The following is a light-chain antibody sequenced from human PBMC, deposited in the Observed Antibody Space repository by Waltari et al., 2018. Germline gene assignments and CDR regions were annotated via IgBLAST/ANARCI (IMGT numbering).Light chain of an antibody. CDR1: QTISTY. J-gene: IGKJ4*01. V-gene: IGKV3-11*01. Sequence: EIVLTQSPATLSLSPGERATLSCRASQTISTYLVWYQQKPGQAPRLLIYDTSTRATGVPARFSGSGSGTDFTLTISSLEPEDFAFYYCQQCSNWLLTFGGGTKVEIK. CDR2: DTS. CDR3: QQCSNWLLT.